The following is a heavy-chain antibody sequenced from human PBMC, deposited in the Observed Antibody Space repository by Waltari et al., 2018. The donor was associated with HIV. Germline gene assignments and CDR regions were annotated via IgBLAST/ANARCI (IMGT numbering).Heavy chain of an antibody. V-gene: IGHV1-8*01. Sequence: QVQLVESGAEVREPGASVMVSCKASGYTFTEYDITWVRQVPGQSIEWLGWVNPNSGNTGYPQKFQGRITMTCDTARGTAYLELRTLTPGDTGVYFCVRGRLYTERQRLWPKYRDYYNYDMDVWG. D-gene: IGHD2-2*02. J-gene: IGHJ6*03. CDR2: VNPNSGNT. CDR3: VRGRLYTERQRLWPKYRDYYNYDMDV. CDR1: GYTFTEYD.